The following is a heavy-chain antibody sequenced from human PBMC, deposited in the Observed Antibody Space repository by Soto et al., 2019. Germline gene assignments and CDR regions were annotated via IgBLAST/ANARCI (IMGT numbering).Heavy chain of an antibody. V-gene: IGHV1-46*02. Sequence: ASVKVSCKPSGYTSNTYYLHWVRQAPGQGLEWMGIIHPSGGGSTYAQKFLGRVTMTRDTSTSTVFMELSSLRSADTAVYYCARGGHIAVVTASFDYWGHGTLVTVSS. J-gene: IGHJ4*01. CDR3: ARGGHIAVVTASFDY. CDR2: IHPSGGGS. D-gene: IGHD2-21*02. CDR1: GYTSNTYY.